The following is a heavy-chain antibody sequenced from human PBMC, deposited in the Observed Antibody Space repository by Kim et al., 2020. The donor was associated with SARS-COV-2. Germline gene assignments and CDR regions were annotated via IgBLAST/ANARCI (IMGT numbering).Heavy chain of an antibody. CDR2: IYYSGST. J-gene: IGHJ4*02. V-gene: IGHV4-30-4*01. CDR1: GGSISSGDYY. D-gene: IGHD4-17*01. CDR3: ASRLHYGGNSD. Sequence: SETLSLTCTVSGGSISSGDYYWSWIRQPPGKGLEWIGYIYYSGSTYYNPSLKSRVTISVDTSKNQFSLKLSSVTAADTAVYYCASRLHYGGNSDWGQGTLVTVSS.